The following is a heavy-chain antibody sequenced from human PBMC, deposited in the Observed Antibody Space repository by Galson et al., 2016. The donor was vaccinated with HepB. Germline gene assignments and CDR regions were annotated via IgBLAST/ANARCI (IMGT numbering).Heavy chain of an antibody. J-gene: IGHJ5*02. Sequence: SLRLSCAASGFAFSTFGMHWVRHAPGKGLESVSGISSNGISTYYADSVKGRYTISRDNSRSTLFLHMNSLRVEDTAVFYCVKDRVPLVRRVGIDWFDPWGQGTLVTVSS. CDR2: ISSNGIST. CDR1: GFAFSTFG. CDR3: VKDRVPLVRRVGIDWFDP. D-gene: IGHD3-10*01. V-gene: IGHV3-64D*06.